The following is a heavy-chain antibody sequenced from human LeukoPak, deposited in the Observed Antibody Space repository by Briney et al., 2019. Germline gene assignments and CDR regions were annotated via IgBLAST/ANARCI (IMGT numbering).Heavy chain of an antibody. CDR3: AKSFRSTSLDS. V-gene: IGHV3-23*01. D-gene: IGHD2-2*01. CDR1: GFTFRSYG. J-gene: IGHJ4*02. CDR2: ISGSGDST. Sequence: PGGSLRLSCAASGFTFRSYGMTWVRQAPGKGLEWVSAISGSGDSTYYADSVKGRFTISRDNSRNTLYLQMNSLRAGDTAVYYCAKSFRSTSLDSWGQGTLVTVPS.